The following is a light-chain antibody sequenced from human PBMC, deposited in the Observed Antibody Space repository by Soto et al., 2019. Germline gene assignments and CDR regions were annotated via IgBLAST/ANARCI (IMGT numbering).Light chain of an antibody. CDR1: SSNIGAGYD. J-gene: IGLJ2*01. CDR3: QSYDSSLSGHVV. V-gene: IGLV1-40*01. CDR2: GNS. Sequence: QAVVTQPPSVSGAPGQRVTISCTGSSSNIGAGYDVHWYQQLPGTAPKLLIYGNSNRPSGVPDRFSGSKSGTSASLAITGLQAEDEVDYYCQSYDSSLSGHVVFGGGTQLTVL.